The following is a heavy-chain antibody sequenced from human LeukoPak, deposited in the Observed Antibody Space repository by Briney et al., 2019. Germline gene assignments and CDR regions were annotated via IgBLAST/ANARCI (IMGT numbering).Heavy chain of an antibody. D-gene: IGHD3-10*01. CDR2: IYTSGTI. CDR1: GGSISSYY. V-gene: IGHV4-4*07. Sequence: RASETLSLTCTVSGGSISSYYWTWVRQPAGKGLEGIGRIYTSGTINYNPSLKSRAIISVDKSKNQFSVQLPYATAAEPAVYYCARCQRATGGANWLAPWGQGILVTVS. J-gene: IGHJ5*02. CDR3: ARCQRATGGANWLAP.